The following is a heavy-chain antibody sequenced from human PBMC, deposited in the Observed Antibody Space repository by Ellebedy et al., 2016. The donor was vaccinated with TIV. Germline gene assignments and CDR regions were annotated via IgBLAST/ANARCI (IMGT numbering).Heavy chain of an antibody. D-gene: IGHD3-10*01. CDR2: ISYDASKK. Sequence: GESLKISCVASGFTFRSYAMHWVRQAPGKGLEWVAVISYDASKKYYVYSVNGRFTISRDNSKNTLYLQTNSLRVEDTAVYYCARDLIMVRGVTPRGFYYFYGMDVWGQGTTVIVSS. CDR3: ARDLIMVRGVTPRGFYYFYGMDV. CDR1: GFTFRSYA. V-gene: IGHV3-30-3*01. J-gene: IGHJ6*02.